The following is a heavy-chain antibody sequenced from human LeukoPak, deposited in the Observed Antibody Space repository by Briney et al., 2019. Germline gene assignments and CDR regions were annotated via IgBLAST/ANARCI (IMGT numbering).Heavy chain of an antibody. D-gene: IGHD3-22*01. V-gene: IGHV1-69*13. CDR2: IIPIFGTA. Sequence: SVRVSCKASGGTFSSYAISWVRQAPGQGLEWMGGIIPIFGTANYAQKFQGRVTITADESTSTAYMELSSLRSEDTAVYYCAEEVYYDSSGYYPNWFDPWGQGTLVTVSS. J-gene: IGHJ5*02. CDR1: GGTFSSYA. CDR3: AEEVYYDSSGYYPNWFDP.